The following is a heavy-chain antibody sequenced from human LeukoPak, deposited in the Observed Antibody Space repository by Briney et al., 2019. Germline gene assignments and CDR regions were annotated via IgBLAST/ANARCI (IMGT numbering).Heavy chain of an antibody. CDR2: IYYSGST. Sequence: SETLSLTCTVSGYSISSGYYWGWIRQPPGKGLEWIGYIYYSGSTNYNPSLKSRVTISVDTSKNQFSLKLSSVTAADTAVYYCARDLLYYDILTGTRGAFDIWGQGTMVTVSS. CDR1: GYSISSGYY. CDR3: ARDLLYYDILTGTRGAFDI. J-gene: IGHJ3*02. V-gene: IGHV4-61*01. D-gene: IGHD3-9*01.